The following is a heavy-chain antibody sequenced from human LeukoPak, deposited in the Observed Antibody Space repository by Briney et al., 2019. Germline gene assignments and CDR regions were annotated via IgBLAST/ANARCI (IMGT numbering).Heavy chain of an antibody. J-gene: IGHJ4*02. CDR1: GFSRSTSGVG. D-gene: IGHD3-22*01. V-gene: IGHV2-5*02. CDR3: AHGDQSTGYAFDY. Sequence: SGPTLGKPTQTLTLTCTFSGFSRSTSGVGVGWIRQPPGKALEWLALIDWDDDNLYIPSLNCRLTITHDTSKHQADLTMTNMDPVDTAPYFCAHGDQSTGYAFDYWGQGTLVTVSS. CDR2: IDWDDDN.